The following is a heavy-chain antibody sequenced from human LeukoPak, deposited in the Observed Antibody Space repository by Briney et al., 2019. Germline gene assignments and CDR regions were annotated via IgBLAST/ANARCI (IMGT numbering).Heavy chain of an antibody. J-gene: IGHJ4*02. D-gene: IGHD4-17*01. V-gene: IGHV3-21*01. CDR3: ARNGGNDYGDYGEDCAVD. CDR2: ISSSSSYI. CDR1: GLTFSSYS. Sequence: PGGSLRLSCAASGLTFSSYSMNWVRQAPGKGLEWVSSISSSSSYIYYADSVKGRFTISRDNAKNSLYLQMNSLRAEDTAVYYCARNGGNDYGDYGEDCAVDWGQGTLVTVSS.